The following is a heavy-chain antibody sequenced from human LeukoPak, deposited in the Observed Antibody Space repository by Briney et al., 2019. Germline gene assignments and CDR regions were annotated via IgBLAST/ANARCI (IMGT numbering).Heavy chain of an antibody. CDR1: GASMSDYY. D-gene: IGHD7-27*01. Sequence: SETLSLTCTVSGASMSDYYWSWIRQPPGKGLEWIGYIYYTGSTNYNPSLKSRVTMSVDTSKNQFSLKLSSVTAADTAVYYCASSGLTGTDYWGQGTLVTVSS. J-gene: IGHJ4*02. CDR3: ASSGLTGTDY. CDR2: IYYTGST. V-gene: IGHV4-59*12.